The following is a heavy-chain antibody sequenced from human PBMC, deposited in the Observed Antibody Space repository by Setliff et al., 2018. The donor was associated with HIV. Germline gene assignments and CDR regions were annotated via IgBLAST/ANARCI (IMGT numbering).Heavy chain of an antibody. CDR1: GVSVNDYY. CDR2: LYSGGTT. Sequence: PSETLSLTCSVSGVSVNDYYWSWIRQPAGKGLEWIGRLYSGGTTNYNPSLKSRLTMSVDTSKNQFSLKLSSVTAADTAVYYCERSGPVWFGEPPYYFDSWGLGTLVTV. CDR3: ERSGPVWFGEPPYYFDS. J-gene: IGHJ4*02. D-gene: IGHD3-10*01. V-gene: IGHV4-4*07.